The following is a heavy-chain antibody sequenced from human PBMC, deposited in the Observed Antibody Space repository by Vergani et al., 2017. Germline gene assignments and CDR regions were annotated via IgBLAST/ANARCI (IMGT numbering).Heavy chain of an antibody. J-gene: IGHJ6*03. CDR2: IIPIFGTA. D-gene: IGHD2-2*01. CDR1: GGTFSSYA. CDR3: ARARYCSSTSCDGDYYYYYMDV. V-gene: IGHV1-69*12. Sequence: QVQLVQSGAEVKKPGSSVKVSCKASGGTFSSYAISWVRQAPGQGLEWMGGIIPIFGTANYAQKFQGRVTITADESTSTAYMELSSLRSEDTAVYYCARARYCSSTSCDGDYYYYYMDVWGEGTTVTVSS.